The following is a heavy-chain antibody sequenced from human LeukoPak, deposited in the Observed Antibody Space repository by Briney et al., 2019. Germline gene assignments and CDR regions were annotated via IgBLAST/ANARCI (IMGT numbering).Heavy chain of an antibody. CDR2: ISAYNGNT. J-gene: IGHJ4*02. D-gene: IGHD3-22*01. Sequence: ASVKVSCKASGYTFTSYVISWVRQAPGQGLEWMGWISAYNGNTNYAQKLQGRVTMTTDTSTSTAYMELRSLRSDDTAVYYCARGGYYDSSGYYSVLRYFDYWGQGTLATVSS. V-gene: IGHV1-18*01. CDR1: GYTFTSYV. CDR3: ARGGYYDSSGYYSVLRYFDY.